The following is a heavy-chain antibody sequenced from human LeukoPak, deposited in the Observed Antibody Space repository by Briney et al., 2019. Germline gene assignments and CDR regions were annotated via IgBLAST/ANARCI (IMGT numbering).Heavy chain of an antibody. V-gene: IGHV4-59*01. Sequence: SETLSLTCTVPGGSISSYYWSWIRQPPGKGLEWVGYIYYSGSTNYNPSLKSRVTISVDTSKNQFSLKLSSVTAADTAVYYCARDRLGYSYGSYYFDYWGQGTLVTVSS. J-gene: IGHJ4*02. CDR1: GGSISSYY. CDR3: ARDRLGYSYGSYYFDY. D-gene: IGHD5-18*01. CDR2: IYYSGST.